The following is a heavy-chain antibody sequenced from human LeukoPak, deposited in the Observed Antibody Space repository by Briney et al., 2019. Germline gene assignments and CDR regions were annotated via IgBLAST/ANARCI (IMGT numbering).Heavy chain of an antibody. CDR1: GFTFTTYE. V-gene: IGHV3-48*03. J-gene: IGHJ6*03. CDR3: ARSTQFYGSGSSYYMDV. CDR2: ISSSANTI. D-gene: IGHD3-10*01. Sequence: GGSLRLSCVASGFTFTTYEMNWVRQAPGKGLEWVSYISSSANTIYYADSVKGRFTISRDNAKNSLYLQMNSLRAEDTAVYYCARSTQFYGSGSSYYMDVWGKGTTVTIS.